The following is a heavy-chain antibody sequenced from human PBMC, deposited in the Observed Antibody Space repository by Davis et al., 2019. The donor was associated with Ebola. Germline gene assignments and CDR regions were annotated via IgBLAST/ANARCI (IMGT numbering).Heavy chain of an antibody. CDR2: INPYSGGT. V-gene: IGHV1-2*06. Sequence: AASVKVSCKASGYSFTGHYIHWVRQAPGQGLEWMGRINPYSGGTNYAQKFQGRVTMTRDTSISTAYMELSRLRSDDTAVYYCARLSFGEVGFDYWGQGTLVTVSS. J-gene: IGHJ4*02. CDR1: GYSFTGHY. D-gene: IGHD3-10*01. CDR3: ARLSFGEVGFDY.